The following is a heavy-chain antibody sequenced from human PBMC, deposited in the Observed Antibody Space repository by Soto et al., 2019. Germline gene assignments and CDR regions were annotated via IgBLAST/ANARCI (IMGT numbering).Heavy chain of an antibody. V-gene: IGHV1-69*12. J-gene: IGHJ5*02. CDR3: SGDTASPNWVDP. Sequence: QVQLVQSGAEVKKPGSSVKVSCKASGGTFSRYAISWVRQAPGQGLEWMGGNIPIFGTANYAQTFQGRDTLPADESTSTAYRELSSLRAEETAVYYWSGDTASPNWVDPCGQGTLVTVSS. CDR1: GGTFSRYA. CDR2: NIPIFGTA.